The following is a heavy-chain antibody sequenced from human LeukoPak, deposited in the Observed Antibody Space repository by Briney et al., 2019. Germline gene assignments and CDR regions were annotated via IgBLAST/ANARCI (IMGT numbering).Heavy chain of an antibody. CDR3: TIDGTMKGGYFDC. J-gene: IGHJ4*02. CDR1: GFTFSSYA. CDR2: ISGSGGST. Sequence: PGGSLRLSCAASGFTFSSYAMSWVRQAPGKGLEWVSAISGSGGSTYYADSVKGRFTISRDNSKNTLYLQMNSLRAEDTAVYYCTIDGTMKGGYFDCCSQGPLVTVPA. V-gene: IGHV3-23*01. D-gene: IGHD3-22*01.